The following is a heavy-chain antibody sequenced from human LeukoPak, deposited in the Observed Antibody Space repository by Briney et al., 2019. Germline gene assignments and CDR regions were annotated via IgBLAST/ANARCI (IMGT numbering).Heavy chain of an antibody. V-gene: IGHV5-10-1*01. Sequence: GASLKISCQGSGYSFTSYWISWVRQMPGKGLEWMGRIDPSDSYTNYSPSFQGHVTISVDKSISTAYLQWTSLKSSDSAMYYCARRGYYYYGMDVWGQGTTVTVSS. D-gene: IGHD3-10*01. CDR2: IDPSDSYT. CDR3: ARRGYYYYGMDV. J-gene: IGHJ6*02. CDR1: GYSFTSYW.